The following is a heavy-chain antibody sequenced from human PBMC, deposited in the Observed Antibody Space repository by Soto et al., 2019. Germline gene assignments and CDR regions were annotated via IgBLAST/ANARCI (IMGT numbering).Heavy chain of an antibody. CDR2: FDPEDGET. J-gene: IGHJ6*02. Sequence: GASVKVSCKVSGYTLTELSMHWLRQSPGKGLEWMGGFDPEDGETIYAQKFQGRVTMTEDTSTDTAYMELSSLRSEDTAVYYCATEEWELHYYYYGMDVWGQGTTVTVSS. V-gene: IGHV1-24*01. CDR3: ATEEWELHYYYYGMDV. CDR1: GYTLTELS. D-gene: IGHD1-26*01.